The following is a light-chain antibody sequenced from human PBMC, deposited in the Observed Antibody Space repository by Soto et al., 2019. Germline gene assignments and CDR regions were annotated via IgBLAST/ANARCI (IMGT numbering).Light chain of an antibody. CDR3: SSSPV. CDR1: SSDVGGYNY. V-gene: IGLV2-14*01. J-gene: IGLJ1*01. Sequence: QSVLTQPASLSGSPGQSITISCTGTSSDVGGYNYVSWYQQHPGKAPKLMIYDVSNRPSGVSNRFSGSKPGNTASLTISGLQAEDEADYYCSSSPVFGTGTKVTVL. CDR2: DVS.